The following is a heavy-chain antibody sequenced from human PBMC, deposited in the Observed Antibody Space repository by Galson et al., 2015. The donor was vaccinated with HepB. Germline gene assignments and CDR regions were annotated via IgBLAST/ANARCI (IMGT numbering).Heavy chain of an antibody. J-gene: IGHJ2*01. V-gene: IGHV3-21*01. CDR3: ARDRMGYWYLDL. CDR2: ISSSSSYI. CDR1: GFTFSGYA. D-gene: IGHD2-15*01. Sequence: SLRLSCAASGFTFSGYAMNWVRQAPGKGLEWVSSISSSSSYIYYADSVKGRFTISRDNAKNSLYLQMNSLRAEDTAVYYCARDRMGYWYLDLWGRGALVTVSS.